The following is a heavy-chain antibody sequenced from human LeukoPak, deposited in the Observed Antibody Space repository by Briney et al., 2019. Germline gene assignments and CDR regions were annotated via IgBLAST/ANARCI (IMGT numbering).Heavy chain of an antibody. Sequence: GGSLRLSCAASGFSFSSYWMHWVRQAPGKGPVWVSRINIDGSTTTYADSVKGRFTISRDNAKNTLSLQMNSLRADDTAVYYCISDHTGHDDYWGQGTLVTVSS. CDR3: ISDHTGHDDY. CDR2: INIDGSTT. V-gene: IGHV3-74*01. D-gene: IGHD1-1*01. CDR1: GFSFSSYW. J-gene: IGHJ4*02.